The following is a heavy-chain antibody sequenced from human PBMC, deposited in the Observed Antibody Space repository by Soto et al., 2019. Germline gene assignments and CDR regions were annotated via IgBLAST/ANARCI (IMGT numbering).Heavy chain of an antibody. CDR1: GFTFSSYA. Sequence: SLRLSCAASGFTFSSYAMNWVRQAPGKGLEWVSVISGSGDSTYYADSVKGRFTISRDNSKNTLYLQMNSLRTEDTPVYYCARRGPGTYFDYWGQGTLVTVSS. V-gene: IGHV3-23*01. CDR3: ARRGPGTYFDY. J-gene: IGHJ4*02. D-gene: IGHD6-13*01. CDR2: ISGSGDST.